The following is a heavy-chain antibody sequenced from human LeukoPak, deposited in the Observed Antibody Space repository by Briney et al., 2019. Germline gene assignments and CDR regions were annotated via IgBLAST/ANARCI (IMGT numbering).Heavy chain of an antibody. CDR2: ISSSSSTT. D-gene: IGHD4-17*01. CDR3: ARDYGDYREYFDY. V-gene: IGHV3-48*02. CDR1: GFTFSSYS. Sequence: GGSLRLSCAASGFTFSSYSMNWVRQAPGKGLEWVSYISSSSSTTYYADSVKGRFTISRDNAKNSVFLQMNSLRDEDTAVDYCARDYGDYREYFDYWGQGTLVTVSS. J-gene: IGHJ4*02.